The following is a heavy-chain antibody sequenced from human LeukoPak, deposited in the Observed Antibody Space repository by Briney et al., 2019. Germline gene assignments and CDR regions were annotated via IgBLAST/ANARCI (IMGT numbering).Heavy chain of an antibody. CDR1: GFIFSSYW. CDR3: ASDCLVQGLNSDY. J-gene: IGHJ4*02. V-gene: IGHV3-7*01. CDR2: INQDGSEK. D-gene: IGHD3-10*01. Sequence: PGGSLRLSCAASGFIFSSYWVSWVRQAPGKGLEWVANINQDGSEKYYVDSVKGRFTISRDNAKNSLYLQMNSLRAEDTAVYCCASDCLVQGLNSDYWGQGTLVTVSS.